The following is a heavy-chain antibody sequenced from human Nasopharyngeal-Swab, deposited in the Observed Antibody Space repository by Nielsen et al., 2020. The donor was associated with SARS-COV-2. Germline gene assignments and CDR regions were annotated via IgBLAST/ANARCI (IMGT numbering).Heavy chain of an antibody. CDR3: ARGQESYSSSWLNWYFDL. J-gene: IGHJ2*01. D-gene: IGHD6-13*01. Sequence: GESLKISCAASGFTFSCYGMHWVRQAPGKGLEWVAVIWYDGSNKYYADSVKGRFTISRDNSKNTLYLQMNSLRAEDTAVYYCARGQESYSSSWLNWYFDLWGRGTLVTVSS. V-gene: IGHV3-33*01. CDR2: IWYDGSNK. CDR1: GFTFSCYG.